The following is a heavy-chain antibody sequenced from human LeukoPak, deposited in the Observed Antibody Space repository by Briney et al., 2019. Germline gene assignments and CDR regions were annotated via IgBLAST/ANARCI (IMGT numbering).Heavy chain of an antibody. CDR3: ARVCRDGYNCLFDY. V-gene: IGHV1-2*04. CDR1: GYTFTGYY. J-gene: IGHJ4*02. D-gene: IGHD5-24*01. Sequence: ASVKVSCKASGYTFTGYYMHWVRQAPGQGLEWMGWINPNSGGTNYAQKFQGWVTMTRDTSISTAYMELSRLRSDDTAVYYCARVCRDGYNCLFDYWGQGTLVTVSS. CDR2: INPNSGGT.